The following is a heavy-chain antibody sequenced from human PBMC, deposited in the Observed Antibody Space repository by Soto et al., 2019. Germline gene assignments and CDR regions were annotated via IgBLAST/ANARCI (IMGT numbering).Heavy chain of an antibody. J-gene: IGHJ6*01. CDR3: AHVLVVVANYGMDV. CDR1: GFSLSTSGVG. D-gene: IGHD2-15*01. CDR2: IYWDDDK. V-gene: IGHV2-5*02. Sequence: QITLKESGPTLVKPTQTLTLTCTFSGFSLSTSGVGVGWIRQPPGKALEWLALIYWDDDKRYSPSLTSRLTIIKDTSKNLVVLTMTNMDPVDTATYYCAHVLVVVANYGMDVWGQGNTVTVSS.